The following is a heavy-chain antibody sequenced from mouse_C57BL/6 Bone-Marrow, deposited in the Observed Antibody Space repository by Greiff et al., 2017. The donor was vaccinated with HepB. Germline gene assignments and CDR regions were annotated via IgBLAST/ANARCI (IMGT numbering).Heavy chain of an antibody. Sequence: VQLQQSGPELVKPGASVKIPCKASGYTFTDYNMDWVKQSHGKSLEWIGDINPNNGGTIYNQKFKGKATLTVDKSSSTAYMELRSLTSEDTAVYYCARMGSDSPYYYGMDYWGQGTSVTVSS. CDR2: INPNNGGT. V-gene: IGHV1-18*01. J-gene: IGHJ4*01. D-gene: IGHD3-2*01. CDR3: ARMGSDSPYYYGMDY. CDR1: GYTFTDYN.